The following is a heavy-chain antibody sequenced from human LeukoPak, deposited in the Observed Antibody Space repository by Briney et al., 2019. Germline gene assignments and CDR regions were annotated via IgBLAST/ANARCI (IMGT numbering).Heavy chain of an antibody. D-gene: IGHD1-1*01. CDR2: IRSKAYGGTT. CDR1: GFTFGDYA. Sequence: GGSLRLSCTASGFTFGDYAMSWFRQAPGKGLEWVGFIRSKAYGGTTEYAASVKGRFTISRDDSKSIAYLQMNSLKTEDTAVYYCTRGTTGTTATFDYWGQGTLVTVSS. V-gene: IGHV3-49*03. J-gene: IGHJ4*02. CDR3: TRGTTGTTATFDY.